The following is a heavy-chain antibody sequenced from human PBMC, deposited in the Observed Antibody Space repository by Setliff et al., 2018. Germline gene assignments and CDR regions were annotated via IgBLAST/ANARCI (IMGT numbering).Heavy chain of an antibody. J-gene: IGHJ4*02. CDR1: GFTFSDYY. V-gene: IGHV3-49*03. CDR2: IRSKAYGGTT. Sequence: GGSLRLSCAASGFTFSDYYMSWIRQAPGKGLEWVGFIRSKAYGGTTEYAASVKGRFTISRDDSKSIAYLQMNSLKTEDTAVYYCTAKERGYWGQGTLVTVS. CDR3: TAKERGY.